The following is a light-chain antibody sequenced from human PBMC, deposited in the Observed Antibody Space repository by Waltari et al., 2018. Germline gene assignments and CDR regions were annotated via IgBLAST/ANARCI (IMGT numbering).Light chain of an antibody. J-gene: IGLJ3*02. Sequence: QSALTQPPSASGSLGQSITISCSGTSNDIGAYNYVFWHQQPPGKAPRVIISEVSKRPSGVPDRFSGSKSGNTASLTISGLQAEDEADYYCTSHAGSNIPVVFGGGTRVTVL. CDR1: SNDIGAYNY. CDR3: TSHAGSNIPVV. V-gene: IGLV2-8*01. CDR2: EVS.